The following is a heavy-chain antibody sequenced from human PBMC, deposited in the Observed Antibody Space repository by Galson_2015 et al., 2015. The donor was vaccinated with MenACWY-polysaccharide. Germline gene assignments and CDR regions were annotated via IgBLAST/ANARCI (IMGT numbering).Heavy chain of an antibody. CDR3: AKDPPPYIVGAHDAFDI. CDR1: GFTFSSYA. J-gene: IGHJ3*02. CDR2: ISGSGGST. D-gene: IGHD1-26*01. Sequence: SLRLSCAASGFTFSSYAMSWVRQAPGKGLEWVSAISGSGGSTYYADSVKGRFTISRDNSKNTLYLQMNSLRAEDTAVYYCAKDPPPYIVGAHDAFDIWGQGTMVTVSS. V-gene: IGHV3-23*01.